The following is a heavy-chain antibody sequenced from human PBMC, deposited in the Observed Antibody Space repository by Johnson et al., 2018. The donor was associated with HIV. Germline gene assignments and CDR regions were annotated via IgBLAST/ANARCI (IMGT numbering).Heavy chain of an antibody. CDR2: ISSSGRNI. J-gene: IGHJ3*02. CDR1: GFIFSDYY. Sequence: QVQLVESGGDLVKPGGSLRLSCAASGFIFSDYYMTWIRQAPGKGLESISDISSSGRNIYYADSVKGRFTTSRDNAKKSLYLQMNSLRAEDTAVYYCAREEGTDILTRGDAFDIWGQGTMVTVSS. CDR3: AREEGTDILTRGDAFDI. V-gene: IGHV3-11*04. D-gene: IGHD3-9*01.